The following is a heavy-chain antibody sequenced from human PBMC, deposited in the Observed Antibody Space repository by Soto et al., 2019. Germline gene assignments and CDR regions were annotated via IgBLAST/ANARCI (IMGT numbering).Heavy chain of an antibody. CDR2: LSGDGTTT. Sequence: EVQLLESGGGLVQPGGSLRLCCTASGFTFSTYGMSWVRQAPGKGLEWVSSLSGDGTTTYYIDSVKGRFTISRDNSRNTLSLQMNSLRTEDTAVYYCAKDITFDPSAYNYWDQGILVTVSS. D-gene: IGHD3-16*01. J-gene: IGHJ4*02. V-gene: IGHV3-23*01. CDR3: AKDITFDPSAYNY. CDR1: GFTFSTYG.